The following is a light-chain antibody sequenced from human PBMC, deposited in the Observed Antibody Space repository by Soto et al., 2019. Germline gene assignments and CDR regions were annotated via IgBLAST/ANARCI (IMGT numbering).Light chain of an antibody. J-gene: IGKJ5*01. CDR3: QQHNQWPIT. CDR1: QSAGNF. Sequence: EIVMTHSPSTLSVSPLETASLSCMASQSAGNFLAWYQQKPGQAPRLLIYYISTRATGIPARFSGSGSGTEFTLTINSLQSEDSAVYYCQQHNQWPITFGQGTRLEIK. CDR2: YIS. V-gene: IGKV3D-15*01.